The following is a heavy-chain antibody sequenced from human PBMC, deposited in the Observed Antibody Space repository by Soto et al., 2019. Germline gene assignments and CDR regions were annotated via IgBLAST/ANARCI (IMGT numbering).Heavy chain of an antibody. J-gene: IGHJ5*02. V-gene: IGHV1-8*01. CDR2: MNPNSGNT. CDR3: ERGPQFDNLFDP. CDR1: GYTFTSYD. Sequence: QVQLVQSGAEVKKPGASVKVSCKASGYTFTSYDINWVRQATGQGLEWMGWMNPNSGNTGYAQKFKGRVTMTSNTSISTAYMELSSLRSEDTAVYYCERGPQFDNLFDPWGQGTMVTVYS.